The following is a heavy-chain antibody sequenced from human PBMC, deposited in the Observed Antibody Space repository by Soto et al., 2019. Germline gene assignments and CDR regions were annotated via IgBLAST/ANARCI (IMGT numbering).Heavy chain of an antibody. CDR2: IYYSGST. J-gene: IGHJ4*02. CDR3: ARAQGIAADFDY. CDR1: GGSISSYY. V-gene: IGHV4-59*01. Sequence: QVQLQESGPGLVKPSETLSLTCTVSGGSISSYYWSWIRQPPGKGLEWIGYIYYSGSTNYNPSLKSRVTISVDTSKNQFSLKLSSVTAADTAVYYCARAQGIAADFDYWGQGTLVTVSS. D-gene: IGHD6-13*01.